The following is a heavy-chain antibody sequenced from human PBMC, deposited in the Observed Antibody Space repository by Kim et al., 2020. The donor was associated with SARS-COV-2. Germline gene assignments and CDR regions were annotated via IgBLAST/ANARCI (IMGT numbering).Heavy chain of an antibody. J-gene: IGHJ4*02. Sequence: SETLSLTCAVYGGSFSGYYWSWIRQPPGKGLEWIGEINHSGSTNYNPSLKSRVTISVDTSKNQFSLKLSSVTAADTAVYYCARGGVSVATTYYFDYWGQGTLVTVSS. CDR3: ARGGVSVATTYYFDY. CDR2: INHSGST. CDR1: GGSFSGYY. D-gene: IGHD5-12*01. V-gene: IGHV4-34*01.